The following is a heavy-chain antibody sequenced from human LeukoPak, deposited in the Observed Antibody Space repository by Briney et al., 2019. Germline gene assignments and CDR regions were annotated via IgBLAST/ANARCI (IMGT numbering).Heavy chain of an antibody. Sequence: GGSLRLSCAASGFTFSSYDMWWVRQAPGKGLEWVSYISSSSSSLYYADSVKGRFTVSRDNAKNSLYLQMDSLSVEDTAVYHCGVSGGSSPGYWGQGTLVTVSS. V-gene: IGHV3-48*03. J-gene: IGHJ4*02. CDR2: ISSSSSSL. CDR3: GVSGGSSPGY. D-gene: IGHD2-15*01. CDR1: GFTFSSYD.